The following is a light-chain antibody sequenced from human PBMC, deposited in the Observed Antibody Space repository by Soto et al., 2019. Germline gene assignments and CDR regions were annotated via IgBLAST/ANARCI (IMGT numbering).Light chain of an antibody. J-gene: IGLJ1*01. CDR3: SSYAGNTNYV. CDR2: EVT. CDR1: SSDVGDYNY. Sequence: QSALTQPPSASGSPGQSVTFSCTGTSSDVGDYNYVSWYQRHPAKAPKLMIYEVTKRPSGVPARFSGSKSGNTASLTVSGLQADDEADYYCSSYAGNTNYVFGTGTKVTVL. V-gene: IGLV2-8*01.